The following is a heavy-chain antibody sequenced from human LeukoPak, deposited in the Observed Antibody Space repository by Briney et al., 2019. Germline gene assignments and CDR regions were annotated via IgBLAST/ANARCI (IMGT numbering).Heavy chain of an antibody. D-gene: IGHD6-19*01. CDR1: GFTFSSYG. V-gene: IGHV3-23*01. CDR2: ISGSGGST. J-gene: IGHJ2*01. CDR3: AKEPAPASPIWGSSGWCWYFDL. Sequence: PGGSLRLSCTASGFTFSSYGMSWVRQAPGKGLEWVSAISGSGGSTYYADSVKGRFTISRDNSKNTLYLQMNSLRAEDTAVYYCAKEPAPASPIWGSSGWCWYFDLWGRGTLVTVSS.